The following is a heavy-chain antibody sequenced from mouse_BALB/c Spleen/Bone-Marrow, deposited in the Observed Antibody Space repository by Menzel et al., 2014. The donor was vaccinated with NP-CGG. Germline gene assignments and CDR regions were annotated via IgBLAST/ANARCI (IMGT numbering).Heavy chain of an antibody. CDR3: ARYDYRYSWFAY. J-gene: IGHJ3*01. D-gene: IGHD2-14*01. Sequence: VQLQQPGAELVKPGVSVKLSCTASGFNIKDTYMHWVKQRPEQGLEWIGRIDPANGNTKYDPKFQGKATITTDTSSNTAYLQLRSLTSEDTAVYYCARYDYRYSWFAYWGQGTLVTVSA. CDR2: IDPANGNT. CDR1: GFNIKDTY. V-gene: IGHV14-3*02.